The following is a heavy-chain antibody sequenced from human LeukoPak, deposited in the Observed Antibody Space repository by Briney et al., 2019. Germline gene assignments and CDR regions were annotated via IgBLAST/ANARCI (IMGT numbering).Heavy chain of an antibody. D-gene: IGHD1-26*01. V-gene: IGHV1-24*01. Sequence: ASVKVFCKVSGYTLTELSMHWVRRAPGKGLEWMGGFDPEDGETIYAQKFQGRVTMTEDTSTDTAYMELSSLRSEDTAVYYCATATYLRYYYYGMDVWGQGTTVTVSS. CDR2: FDPEDGET. CDR3: ATATYLRYYYYGMDV. J-gene: IGHJ6*02. CDR1: GYTLTELS.